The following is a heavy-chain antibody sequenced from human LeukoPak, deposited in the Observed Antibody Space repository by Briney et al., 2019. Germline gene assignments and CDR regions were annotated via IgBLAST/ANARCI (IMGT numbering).Heavy chain of an antibody. D-gene: IGHD5-12*01. CDR1: GFTFSSYS. Sequence: GGSLRLSCAASGFTFSSYSMNWVRQAPAKGLEWVSGISGSGDSTYYADSVKGRFTISRDNAKNSLYLQMNSLRAEDTAVYYCARDRRWLLDYWGQGTLVTVSS. J-gene: IGHJ4*02. CDR2: ISGSGDST. CDR3: ARDRRWLLDY. V-gene: IGHV3-21*01.